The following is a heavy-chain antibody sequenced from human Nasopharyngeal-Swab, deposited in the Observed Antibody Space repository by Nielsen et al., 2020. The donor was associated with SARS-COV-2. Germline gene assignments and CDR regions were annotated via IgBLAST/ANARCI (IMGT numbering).Heavy chain of an antibody. J-gene: IGHJ5*02. Sequence: SVKVSCKASGGTFSSYAISWVRQAPGQGLEWMGGIIPIFGTANYAQKFQGRVTITADKCTSTAYMELSSLRSEDTAVYYCASAPIVVALTEWFDPWGQGTLVTVSS. CDR3: ASAPIVVALTEWFDP. V-gene: IGHV1-69*06. CDR2: IIPIFGTA. CDR1: GGTFSSYA. D-gene: IGHD2-21*01.